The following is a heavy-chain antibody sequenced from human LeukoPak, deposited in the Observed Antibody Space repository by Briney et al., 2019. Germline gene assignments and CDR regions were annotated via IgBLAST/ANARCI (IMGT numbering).Heavy chain of an antibody. CDR1: GYTFTGYY. Sequence: ASVKVSCKASGYTFTGYYMHWVRQAPGQGFEWMGWTNPNSGGTNYAQKFQGRVTMTRDTSISTAYMELSRLRSDDTAVYYCARGDIYCSSTSCPSDYWGQGTLVTVSS. CDR2: TNPNSGGT. V-gene: IGHV1-2*02. CDR3: ARGDIYCSSTSCPSDY. D-gene: IGHD2-2*01. J-gene: IGHJ4*02.